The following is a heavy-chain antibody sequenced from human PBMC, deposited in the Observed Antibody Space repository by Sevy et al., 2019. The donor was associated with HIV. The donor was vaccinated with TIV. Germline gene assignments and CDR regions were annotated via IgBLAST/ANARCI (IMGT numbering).Heavy chain of an antibody. Sequence: ASVKVSCKASGGTFSSYIVSWVRQAPGQGLEWMGGITPVLGKTNYANKFQGRVTITADESTSTVYMEMSRRKSEDTAVYYCARWSISIDYWGQGTLVTVSS. J-gene: IGHJ4*02. V-gene: IGHV1-69*10. CDR1: GGTFSSYI. CDR2: ITPVLGKT. CDR3: ARWSISIDY.